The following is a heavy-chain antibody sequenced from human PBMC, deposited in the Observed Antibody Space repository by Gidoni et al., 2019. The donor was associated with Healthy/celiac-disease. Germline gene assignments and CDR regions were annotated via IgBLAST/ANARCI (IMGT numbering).Heavy chain of an antibody. D-gene: IGHD3-22*01. Sequence: EVQLVASGGGLVKPVGSLRLSCAASGFTFSSYSMNWVRQAPGKGLEWVSAISSSSRYIYYADSVKGRFTISRDNAKNSLYLQMNSLRAEYTAVYYCARDLGYYDMGWGQGTLVTVSS. V-gene: IGHV3-21*01. CDR2: ISSSSRYI. CDR3: ARDLGYYDMG. CDR1: GFTFSSYS. J-gene: IGHJ4*02.